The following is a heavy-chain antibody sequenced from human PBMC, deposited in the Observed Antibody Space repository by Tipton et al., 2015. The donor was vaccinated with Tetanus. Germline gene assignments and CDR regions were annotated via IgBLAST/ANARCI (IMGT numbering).Heavy chain of an antibody. J-gene: IGHJ4*02. V-gene: IGHV4-4*07. CDR1: GGSMDGFY. D-gene: IGHD5-18*01. CDR3: ARAAIQLFDQ. Sequence: TLSLTCTVSGGSMDGFYWSWIRQSAGKGLEWIGRIYRSGVTIYNPSLKSRVTMSVDTARNQISLKLTSVSAADTAVYYCARAAIQLFDQWGQGIPVIVSS. CDR2: IYRSGVT.